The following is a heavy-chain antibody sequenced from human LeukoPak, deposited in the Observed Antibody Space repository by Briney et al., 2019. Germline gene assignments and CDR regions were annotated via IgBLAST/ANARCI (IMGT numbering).Heavy chain of an antibody. Sequence: SETLSLTCAVYGGSFSGYYWSWIRQPPGKGLEWIGEINDSGSTNYNPSLKSRVTISVDTSKNQFSLKLSSVTAADTAEYYCSTYYYDSSGYYSNPFDYWGQGTLVTVSS. CDR2: INDSGST. CDR3: STYYYDSSGYYSNPFDY. J-gene: IGHJ4*02. D-gene: IGHD3-22*01. V-gene: IGHV4-34*01. CDR1: GGSFSGYY.